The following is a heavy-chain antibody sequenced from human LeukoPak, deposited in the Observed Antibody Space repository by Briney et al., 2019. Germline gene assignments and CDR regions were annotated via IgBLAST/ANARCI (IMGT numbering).Heavy chain of an antibody. J-gene: IGHJ4*02. Sequence: GGSLTLSCAASEFSFSNYAMSWVREAPARGLEWVSSLRGNGDTFYADSVKGRFTLSRDDSRNTVFLQMNKLTVDDTARYYCAKANWVSNADAVVWGQGTVVTVSS. CDR3: AKANWVSNADAVV. CDR1: EFSFSNYA. V-gene: IGHV3-23*01. D-gene: IGHD3-16*01. CDR2: LRGNGDT.